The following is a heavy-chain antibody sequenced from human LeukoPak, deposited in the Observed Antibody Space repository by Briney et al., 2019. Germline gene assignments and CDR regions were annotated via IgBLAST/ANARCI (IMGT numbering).Heavy chain of an antibody. D-gene: IGHD6-13*01. CDR2: IYYSGSP. V-gene: IGHV4-59*01. Sequence: SETLSLTCIVSGGSISSYYWSWIRQPPGKGLEWIGYIYYSGSPNYNPSLKSRVTISVDTSKNQFSLKLSSVTAADTAVYYCARDRLARSYSSSWYNGHDAFDIWGQGTMVTVSS. CDR3: ARDRLARSYSSSWYNGHDAFDI. J-gene: IGHJ3*02. CDR1: GGSISSYY.